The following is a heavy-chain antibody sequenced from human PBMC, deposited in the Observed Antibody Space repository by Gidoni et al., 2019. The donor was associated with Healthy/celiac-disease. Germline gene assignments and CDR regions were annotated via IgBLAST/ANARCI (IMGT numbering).Heavy chain of an antibody. CDR1: GFTFDDYA. V-gene: IGHV3-9*01. D-gene: IGHD6-19*01. CDR3: AKGHSSGWYDSYYFDY. CDR2: ISWNSGSI. Sequence: EVQLVESGGGLVQPGRSLRLYCAASGFTFDDYAMHWVRQAPGKGLEWVSGISWNSGSIGYADSVKGRFTISRDNAKNSLYLQMNSLRAEDTALYYCAKGHSSGWYDSYYFDYWGQGTLVTVSS. J-gene: IGHJ4*02.